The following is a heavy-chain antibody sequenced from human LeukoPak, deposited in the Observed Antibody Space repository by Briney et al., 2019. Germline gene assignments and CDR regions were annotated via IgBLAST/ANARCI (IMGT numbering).Heavy chain of an antibody. V-gene: IGHV1-8*01. CDR1: GYTFTSYD. Sequence: ASVKVSCKASGYTFTSYDINWVRQATGQGLEWMGWMNPNSGNTGYAQKFQGRVTMTRNTSISTAYMELSSLRSEDTAVYYCASSTQYYDFWSGYYPYYYGMDVWSQGTTVTVSS. D-gene: IGHD3-3*01. CDR2: MNPNSGNT. J-gene: IGHJ6*02. CDR3: ASSTQYYDFWSGYYPYYYGMDV.